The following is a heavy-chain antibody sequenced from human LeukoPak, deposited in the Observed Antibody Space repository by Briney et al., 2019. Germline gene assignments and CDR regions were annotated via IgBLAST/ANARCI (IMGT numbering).Heavy chain of an antibody. Sequence: GGSLRLSCAASGFTFSSYSMNWVRQAPGKGLEWVSSISSSSSYIYYADSVKGRFTISRDNAKNSLYLQMNSLRAEDTAVYYCARGGQQLVHSSDYWGQGTLVTVSS. CDR1: GFTFSSYS. J-gene: IGHJ4*02. CDR2: ISSSSSYI. V-gene: IGHV3-21*01. D-gene: IGHD6-13*01. CDR3: ARGGQQLVHSSDY.